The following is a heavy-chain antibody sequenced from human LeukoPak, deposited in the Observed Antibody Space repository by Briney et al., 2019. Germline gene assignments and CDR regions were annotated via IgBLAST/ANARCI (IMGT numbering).Heavy chain of an antibody. D-gene: IGHD1-14*01. J-gene: IGHJ4*02. CDR1: GAYISADY. CDR3: ARHRWTGTFNFDY. V-gene: IGHV4-59*08. CDR2: ISYSGNT. Sequence: SETLSLTCAVSGAYISADYWIWIRQPPGTGLEWIGYISYSGNTNYNPSLKSRVTISQDTSKNQFSLKLSSVTAADTAVYYCARHRWTGTFNFDYWGQGTLVAVSS.